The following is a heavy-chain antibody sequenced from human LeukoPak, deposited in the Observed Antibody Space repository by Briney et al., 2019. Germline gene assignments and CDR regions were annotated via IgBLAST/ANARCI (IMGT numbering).Heavy chain of an antibody. Sequence: SETLSLTCAVYGGSFSNYYWSWIRQPPGKGLEWIGEINHSGSTNYNPSLESRVSISVDTSKKQFSLSLSSVTAADTAIYYCARADFRGLRRYFDLWGRGTLVTVSS. J-gene: IGHJ2*01. D-gene: IGHD3-10*01. CDR2: INHSGST. CDR3: ARADFRGLRRYFDL. CDR1: GGSFSNYY. V-gene: IGHV4-34*01.